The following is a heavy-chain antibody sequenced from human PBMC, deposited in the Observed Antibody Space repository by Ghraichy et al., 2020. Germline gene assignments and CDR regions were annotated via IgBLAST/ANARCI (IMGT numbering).Heavy chain of an antibody. V-gene: IGHV1-2*04. CDR2: INPNSGGT. D-gene: IGHD6-19*01. J-gene: IGHJ5*02. CDR1: GYTFTGYY. Sequence: ASVKVSCKASGYTFTGYYMHWVRQAPGQGLEWMGWINPNSGGTNYAQKFQGWVTMTRDTSISTAYMELSRLRSDDTAVYYCARRRRDSSGTQGFDPWGQGTLVTVSS. CDR3: ARRRRDSSGTQGFDP.